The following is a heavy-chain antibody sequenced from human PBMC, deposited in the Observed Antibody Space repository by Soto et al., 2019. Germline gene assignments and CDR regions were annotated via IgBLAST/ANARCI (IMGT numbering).Heavy chain of an antibody. Sequence: QVLLVQSGAEVTKPGASVKASCKASGYTFTRYAMHWVRQAPGQGLEWMGWINARNGNTKYSQKFQDRVTITRDTSASTAYMELSSLRSEDTAIYYCARDETFAWNDDLDFWGQGTLVTVSS. V-gene: IGHV1-3*01. J-gene: IGHJ4*02. D-gene: IGHD1-1*01. CDR1: GYTFTRYA. CDR3: ARDETFAWNDDLDF. CDR2: INARNGNT.